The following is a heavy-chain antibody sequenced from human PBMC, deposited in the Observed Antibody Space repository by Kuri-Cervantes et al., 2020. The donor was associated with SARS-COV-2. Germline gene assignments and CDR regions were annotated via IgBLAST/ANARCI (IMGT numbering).Heavy chain of an antibody. Sequence: GESLKISCAASGFTFSNYAMSWVRQAPGKGLEWVSTVGHSGDNTFYADSVKGRFTISRDNSKNTLYLQMSSLRAEDTAVYYCARDLRLGKSLDYWGQGTLVTVSS. CDR1: GFTFSNYA. V-gene: IGHV3-23*01. CDR3: ARDLRLGKSLDY. D-gene: IGHD7-27*01. J-gene: IGHJ4*02. CDR2: VGHSGDNT.